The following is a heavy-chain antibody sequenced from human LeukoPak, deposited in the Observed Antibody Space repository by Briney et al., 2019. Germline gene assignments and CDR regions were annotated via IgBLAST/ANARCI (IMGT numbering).Heavy chain of an antibody. D-gene: IGHD4-17*01. J-gene: IGHJ4*02. CDR2: INPSGGST. CDR3: ARGLTHYGDYDAY. V-gene: IGHV1-46*01. Sequence: ASVKVSCKASGYTFTSYCMHWVRQAPGQGLEWMGIINPSGGSTSYAQKFQDRVAMTRDTSTSTVYMQLSSLRSEDTAVYYCARGLTHYGDYDAYWGQGTLVTVSS. CDR1: GYTFTSYC.